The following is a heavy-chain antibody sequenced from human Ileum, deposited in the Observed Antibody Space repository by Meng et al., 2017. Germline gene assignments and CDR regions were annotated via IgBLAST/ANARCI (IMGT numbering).Heavy chain of an antibody. J-gene: IGHJ4*02. CDR2: IRTSSTYM. CDR1: GFTFSSYT. V-gene: IGHV3-21*01. Sequence: GGSLRLSCAASGFTFSSYTLTWVRQAPGKGLEWVSSIRTSSTYMYYADSLKGRFTISRDNARNSLYLQMNSLRAEDTAVYYCARGWSDGYSTYFDYWGQGTLVTVSS. CDR3: ARGWSDGYSTYFDY. D-gene: IGHD5-24*01.